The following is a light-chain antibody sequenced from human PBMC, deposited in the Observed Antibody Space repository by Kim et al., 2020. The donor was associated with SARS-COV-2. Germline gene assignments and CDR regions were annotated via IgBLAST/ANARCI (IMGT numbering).Light chain of an antibody. CDR2: DVS. V-gene: IGLV2-14*03. J-gene: IGLJ1*01. CDR1: SSDVGGYNY. Sequence: QSITISCTGTSSDVGGYNYVSWYQQHPSKAPKVIIYDVSTRLSGVSNRFSGSKSGNTASLTISGLQAEDEADYYCSSYTRTSTNYVFGTGTKVTVL. CDR3: SSYTRTSTNYV.